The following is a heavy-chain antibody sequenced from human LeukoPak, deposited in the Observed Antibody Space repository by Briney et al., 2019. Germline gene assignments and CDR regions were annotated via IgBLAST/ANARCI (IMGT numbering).Heavy chain of an antibody. J-gene: IGHJ4*02. D-gene: IGHD5-18*01. Sequence: SVKVSCKASGGTFSSYAISWVRQAPGQGLEWMGGIIPIFGTANYAQKFQGRVTITADESTSTDYMELSSLRSEDTAVYYCARRRSIQLWASFDYWGQGTLVTVSS. CDR2: IIPIFGTA. V-gene: IGHV1-69*01. CDR3: ARRRSIQLWASFDY. CDR1: GGTFSSYA.